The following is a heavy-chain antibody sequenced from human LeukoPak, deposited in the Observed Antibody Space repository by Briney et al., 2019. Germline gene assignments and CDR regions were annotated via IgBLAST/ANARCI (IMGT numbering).Heavy chain of an antibody. CDR1: GYTFTSYD. V-gene: IGHV1-8*03. Sequence: ASVKVSCKASGYTFTSYDINWVRQATGQGLEWMGWMNPNSGNTGYAQKFQGRVTITRNTSISTAYMELSSLRSEDTAVYYCARMIHDYGDYLFDYWGQGTLVTVSS. CDR3: ARMIHDYGDYLFDY. J-gene: IGHJ4*02. D-gene: IGHD4-17*01. CDR2: MNPNSGNT.